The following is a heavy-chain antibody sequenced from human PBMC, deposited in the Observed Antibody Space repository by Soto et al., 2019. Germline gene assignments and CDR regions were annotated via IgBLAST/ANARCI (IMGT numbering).Heavy chain of an antibody. Sequence: QVQLVPSGAEVKKPGSSVKVSCKASGGTFSSYTISWVRQAPGQGLEWMGRIIPILGIANYAQKCQGRVTITAYKSPSTAYMELSRLRSEDTAVYYCERALGGNFDYWGQGTLVNVSS. CDR3: ERALGGNFDY. V-gene: IGHV1-69*02. CDR1: GGTFSSYT. CDR2: IIPILGIA. J-gene: IGHJ4*02. D-gene: IGHD2-15*01.